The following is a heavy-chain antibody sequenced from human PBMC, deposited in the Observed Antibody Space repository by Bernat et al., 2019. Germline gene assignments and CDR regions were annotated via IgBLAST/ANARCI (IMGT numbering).Heavy chain of an antibody. CDR1: GYTFTSYD. J-gene: IGHJ1*01. Sequence: QVQLVQSGAEVKKPGASVKVSCKASGYTFTSYDINWVRQATGQGLEWMGLINPNSGGTNYAQKFQGWVTMTRDTSISTAYMELSRLRSDDTAVYYCARGVFRVMGGSYYPEYFQHWGQGTLVTVSS. CDR2: INPNSGGT. CDR3: ARGVFRVMGGSYYPEYFQH. D-gene: IGHD1-26*01. V-gene: IGHV1-2*04.